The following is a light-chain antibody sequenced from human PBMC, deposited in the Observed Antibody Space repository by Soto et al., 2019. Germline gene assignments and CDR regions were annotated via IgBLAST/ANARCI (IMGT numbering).Light chain of an antibody. J-gene: IGKJ3*01. CDR2: AAS. Sequence: DIQLTQSPSFLSASVGDRVTITCRASQGISSYLAWYQQKPGKAPNLLIYAASTLQSGVPSRFSGSGSGAEFTLTISSLQPEDFATYYCQQLNSYPPFGPETKVDIK. CDR3: QQLNSYPP. CDR1: QGISSY. V-gene: IGKV1-9*01.